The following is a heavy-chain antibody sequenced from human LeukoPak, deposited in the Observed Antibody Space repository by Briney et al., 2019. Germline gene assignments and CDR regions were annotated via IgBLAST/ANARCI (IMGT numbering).Heavy chain of an antibody. CDR1: GFSISDYW. CDR3: ARDRPFSGSYLGFDP. D-gene: IGHD1-26*01. V-gene: IGHV3-74*01. CDR2: INSDGSDT. J-gene: IGHJ5*02. Sequence: GGSLRLSCAASGFSISDYWMHWVRQAPGKGLVWVSRINSDGSDTTYADSVKGRFTISRDNAKNMLYLQMSGLTAEDTAVYYCARDRPFSGSYLGFDPWGQGTLVTVSS.